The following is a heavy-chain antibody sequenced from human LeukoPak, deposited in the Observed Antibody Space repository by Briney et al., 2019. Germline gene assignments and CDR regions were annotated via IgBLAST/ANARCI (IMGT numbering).Heavy chain of an antibody. CDR1: GFTFSSYW. CDR3: ARYYSGSYDY. D-gene: IGHD1-26*01. CDR2: IKQDGRDK. J-gene: IGHJ4*02. Sequence: GGSLRLSCAASGFTFSSYWMTWVRQAPGKGLEWVANIKQDGRDKYYVDSVKGRFTISRDNAKNSLYLQMNSLRAEDTAVYYCARYYSGSYDYWGQGTLVTVSS. V-gene: IGHV3-7*01.